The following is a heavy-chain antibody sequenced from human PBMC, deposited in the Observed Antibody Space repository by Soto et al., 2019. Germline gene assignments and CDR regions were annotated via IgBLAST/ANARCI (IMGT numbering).Heavy chain of an antibody. CDR3: ARVKGSVSGWYYFDY. CDR1: VDSVSTNSST. CDR2: TYYRSKWYN. D-gene: IGHD6-19*01. Sequence: SQTLSLTCAIPVDSVSTNSSTWDWIRQSPSRGLEWLGRTYYRSKWYNNYAESVKSRITINPDTPKNQFSLQLNSVTPDDTAVYYCARVKGSVSGWYYFDYWGQGTVVTVS. J-gene: IGHJ4*02. V-gene: IGHV6-1*01.